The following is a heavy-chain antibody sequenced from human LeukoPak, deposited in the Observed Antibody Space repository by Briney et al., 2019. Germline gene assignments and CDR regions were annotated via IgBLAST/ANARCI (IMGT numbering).Heavy chain of an antibody. Sequence: ASVKVSCKASGYTFTSYGISWVRQAPGQGLEWMGRIIPILGIANYAQKFQGRVTITADKSTSTAYMELSSLRSEDTAVYYCARDLPSPGGSDYWGQGTLVTVSS. CDR2: IIPILGIA. J-gene: IGHJ4*02. V-gene: IGHV1-69*04. D-gene: IGHD4-23*01. CDR3: ARDLPSPGGSDY. CDR1: GYTFTSYG.